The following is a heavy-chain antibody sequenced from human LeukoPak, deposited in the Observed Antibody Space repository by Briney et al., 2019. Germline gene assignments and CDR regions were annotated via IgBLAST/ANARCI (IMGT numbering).Heavy chain of an antibody. D-gene: IGHD6-19*01. CDR2: ISKSGNT. CDR1: GFTFSSYD. J-gene: IGHJ5*02. V-gene: IGHV3-48*03. Sequence: GGSLRLSCTASGFTFSSYDMNWVRQAPGKGLEWISYISKSGNTDYADSVKGRFTASRDNAKNSLYLQMNSLRVDDTAVYYCARETVTVAGNWCDPWGQGTLVTVSS. CDR3: ARETVTVAGNWCDP.